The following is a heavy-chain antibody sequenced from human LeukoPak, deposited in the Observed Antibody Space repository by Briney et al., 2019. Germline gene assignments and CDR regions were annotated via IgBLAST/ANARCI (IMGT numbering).Heavy chain of an antibody. CDR1: GGSISSGDYY. V-gene: IGHV4-39*01. Sequence: PSETLSLTCTVSGGSISSGDYYWSWIRQPPGKGLEWIGSIYYSGSTYYNPSLKSRVTISVDTTKNQFSLKLSSVTAADTSVYYCATAPKGAYWGQGTLVTVSS. CDR2: IYYSGST. J-gene: IGHJ4*02. CDR3: ATAPKGAY.